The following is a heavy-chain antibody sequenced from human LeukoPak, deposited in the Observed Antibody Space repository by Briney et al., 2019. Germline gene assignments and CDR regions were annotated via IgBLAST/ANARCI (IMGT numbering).Heavy chain of an antibody. CDR1: GYTFTGYY. D-gene: IGHD4-4*01. CDR2: INPNSGGT. V-gene: IGHV1-2*02. J-gene: IGHJ4*02. CDR3: ASLSNSVGSIDY. Sequence: ASVKVSCKASGYTFTGYYMDWVRQAPGQGLEWMGWINPNSGGTNYAQKFQGRVTMTRDTSISTAYMELSRLRSDDTAVYYCASLSNSVGSIDYWGQGTLVTVSS.